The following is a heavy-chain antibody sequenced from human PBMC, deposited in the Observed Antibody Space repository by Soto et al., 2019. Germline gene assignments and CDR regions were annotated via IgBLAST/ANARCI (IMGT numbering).Heavy chain of an antibody. J-gene: IGHJ5*02. Sequence: QVQLVESGGGVVQPGRSLRLSCAASGFTFSSYGMHWVRQAPGKVLEWVAVISYDGSNKYYADSVKGRFTISRDNSKNTLYLQMNSLRAEDTAVYYCAKDHIAAAGAGGLFDPWGQGTLVTVSS. CDR3: AKDHIAAAGAGGLFDP. D-gene: IGHD6-13*01. CDR2: ISYDGSNK. V-gene: IGHV3-30*18. CDR1: GFTFSSYG.